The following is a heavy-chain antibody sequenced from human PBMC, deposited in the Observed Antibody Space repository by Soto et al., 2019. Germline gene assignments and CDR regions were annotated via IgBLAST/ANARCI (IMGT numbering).Heavy chain of an antibody. CDR3: ARDRRIEDFWSGPRAYGMEV. V-gene: IGHV4-59*01. D-gene: IGHD3-3*01. CDR2: IYYSGST. Sequence: LXLPCTGAESSIIEYYLSWIRQPPGKGLEWIGYIYYSGSTNYNPSLKSRVTISVDTSKNQFSLKLSSVTAADTAVYYCARDRRIEDFWSGPRAYGMEVWGPGTTVTVSS. J-gene: IGHJ6*02. CDR1: ESSIIEYY.